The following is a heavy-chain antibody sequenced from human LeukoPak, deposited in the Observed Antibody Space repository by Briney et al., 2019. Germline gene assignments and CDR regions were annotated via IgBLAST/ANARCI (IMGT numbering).Heavy chain of an antibody. CDR1: GFTFTSYW. D-gene: IGHD6-13*01. V-gene: IGHV3-74*01. J-gene: IGHJ3*02. Sequence: LGGSLRLSCAVSGFTFTSYWMHWVRQVPGKRLVWVARLRNDDGSTNYADSVKGRFTISRDSAKNTLYLQMITLRDEDTAMYYCARGRAGGPDVFDMWGQGTMVTVSS. CDR2: LRNDDGST. CDR3: ARGRAGGPDVFDM.